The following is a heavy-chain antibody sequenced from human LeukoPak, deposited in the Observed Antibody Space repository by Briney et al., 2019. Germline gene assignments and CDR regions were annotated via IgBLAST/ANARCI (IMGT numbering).Heavy chain of an antibody. V-gene: IGHV3-30*18. D-gene: IGHD2-2*01. J-gene: IGHJ4*02. CDR2: ISYDGSNK. Sequence: PGGSLRLSCAASGFTFSSYGMHWVRQAPGKGLEWVAVISYDGSNKYYADSVKGRFIISRDNSKTTLYLQMNSLRAEDTAMYYCEKVSLEVPAAIFGTFDYWGQGTLVTVSS. CDR3: EKVSLEVPAAIFGTFDY. CDR1: GFTFSSYG.